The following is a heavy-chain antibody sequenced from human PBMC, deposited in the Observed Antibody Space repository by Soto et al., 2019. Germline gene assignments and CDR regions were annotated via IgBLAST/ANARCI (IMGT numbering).Heavy chain of an antibody. CDR2: IIPIFETA. D-gene: IGHD6-6*01. CDR3: AIGDRSSWIGNH. Sequence: QVHLVQSGAEVTKAGSSVKVSCKASGGTFSSHAFSWVRQAPGQGLEWVGGIIPIFETANYAQEFQGRVTISADESTNTVILDLNNLRSDDPAIYFCAIGDRSSWIGNHWGPGTQVTVS. J-gene: IGHJ4*02. CDR1: GGTFSSHA. V-gene: IGHV1-69*01.